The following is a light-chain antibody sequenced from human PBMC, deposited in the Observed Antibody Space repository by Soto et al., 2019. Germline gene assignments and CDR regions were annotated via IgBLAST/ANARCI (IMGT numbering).Light chain of an antibody. CDR2: GNS. CDR1: SSNIGAGYD. J-gene: IGLJ3*02. CDR3: QSYDNSPSWV. V-gene: IGLV1-40*01. Sequence: QSALTQPPSVSGAPGQRVSISCIGSSSNIGAGYDVHWYQQLPGTAPKLLIYGNSIRPSGVPDRFSGSKSGTSASLAITGLQAEDEADYYCQSYDNSPSWVFGGGTKLTVL.